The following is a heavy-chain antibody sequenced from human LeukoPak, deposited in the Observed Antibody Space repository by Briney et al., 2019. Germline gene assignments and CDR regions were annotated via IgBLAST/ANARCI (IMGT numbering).Heavy chain of an antibody. Sequence: PSETLSLICAVYGGSFSGYYWSWIRQPPGKGLEWIGEINHSGSTNYNPSLKSRVTISVDTSKNQFSLKLSSVTAADTAVYYCARGRRKVLRYFDWLPYFDYWGQGTLVTVSS. CDR3: ARGRRKVLRYFDWLPYFDY. CDR1: GGSFSGYY. D-gene: IGHD3-9*01. V-gene: IGHV4-34*01. J-gene: IGHJ4*02. CDR2: INHSGST.